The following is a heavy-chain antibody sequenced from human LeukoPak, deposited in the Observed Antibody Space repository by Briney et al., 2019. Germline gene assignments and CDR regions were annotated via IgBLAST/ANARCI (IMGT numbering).Heavy chain of an antibody. CDR3: ARLVSSGYYPEYYYYGMDL. CDR1: GYSFISYW. Sequence: GESLKISCKGSGYSFISYWIGWVRQMPGKGLEWMGIIYPGDSDTKYSPSFQGQVTISADKSISTAYLQWSTLKASDTAMYYCARLVSSGYYPEYYYYGMDLWGQGTTVTVSS. J-gene: IGHJ6*02. D-gene: IGHD3-22*01. V-gene: IGHV5-51*01. CDR2: IYPGDSDT.